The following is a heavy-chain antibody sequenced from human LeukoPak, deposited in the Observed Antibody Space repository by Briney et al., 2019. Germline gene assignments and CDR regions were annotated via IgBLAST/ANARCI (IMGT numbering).Heavy chain of an antibody. Sequence: ASVKVSCKASGYTFTSYYMHWVRQAPGQGLEWMGIINPSGGSTSYAQKFQGRVTMTRDTSTSTVYMDLSSLRSEDTAVYYCARDWGYCSGGSCYRGAFDIWGQGTMVTVSS. D-gene: IGHD2-15*01. V-gene: IGHV1-46*01. CDR3: ARDWGYCSGGSCYRGAFDI. CDR2: INPSGGST. J-gene: IGHJ3*02. CDR1: GYTFTSYY.